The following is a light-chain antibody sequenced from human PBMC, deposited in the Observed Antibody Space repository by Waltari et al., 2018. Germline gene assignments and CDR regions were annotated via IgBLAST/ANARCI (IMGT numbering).Light chain of an antibody. Sequence: ERVMTQYPATLSVSPGETAPLSCRASQSASTNLAWYQQKAGQAPRLLIYDASIRATGVPARFSGSGAGTEFTLTITGLQSEDFAVYYCQQYNNWLYTFGQGTKLEIK. CDR1: QSASTN. CDR2: DAS. J-gene: IGKJ2*01. V-gene: IGKV3-15*01. CDR3: QQYNNWLYT.